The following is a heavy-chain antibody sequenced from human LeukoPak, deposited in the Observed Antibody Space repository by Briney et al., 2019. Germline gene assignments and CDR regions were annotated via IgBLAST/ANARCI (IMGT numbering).Heavy chain of an antibody. V-gene: IGHV4-34*01. CDR1: GGSFSGYY. D-gene: IGHD5-12*01. Sequence: SETLSLTCAVYGGSFSGYYWSWIRQPPGKGLEWIGEINHSGSTNYNPSLKSRVTISVDTSKNQFSLKLSSVTAADTAVYYCARRWLRPFDYWGQGTLVIVSS. J-gene: IGHJ4*02. CDR2: INHSGST. CDR3: ARRWLRPFDY.